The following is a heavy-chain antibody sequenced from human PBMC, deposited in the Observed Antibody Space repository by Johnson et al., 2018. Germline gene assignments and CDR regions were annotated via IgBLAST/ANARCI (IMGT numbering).Heavy chain of an antibody. CDR2: IYYSGST. CDR3: ARWDGDYEDQNAFDI. V-gene: IGHV4-59*01. Sequence: QVQLQESGPGLVKPSETLSLTCTVSGGSISSYYWSWIRQPPGKGLEWIGYIYYSGSTNYNPSLKSRVTISVDTSKNQFSLKLSSVTAADTAVYYCARWDGDYEDQNAFDIWGQGTTVTVSS. CDR1: GGSISSYY. D-gene: IGHD4-17*01. J-gene: IGHJ3*02.